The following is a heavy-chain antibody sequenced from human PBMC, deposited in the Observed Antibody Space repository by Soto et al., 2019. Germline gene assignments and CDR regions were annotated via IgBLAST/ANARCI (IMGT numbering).Heavy chain of an antibody. CDR1: GYTFTSYG. Sequence: ASVKVSCKASGYTFTSYGIIWVRQAPGQGLEWMGWISADNGNTNYAQKLQGRVTMTTDTSTSTAYMELRSLRSDDTAVYYCAVVPGRYSSSRQIDYWGQGTLVTVSS. V-gene: IGHV1-18*01. CDR3: AVVPGRYSSSRQIDY. J-gene: IGHJ4*02. D-gene: IGHD6-13*01. CDR2: ISADNGNT.